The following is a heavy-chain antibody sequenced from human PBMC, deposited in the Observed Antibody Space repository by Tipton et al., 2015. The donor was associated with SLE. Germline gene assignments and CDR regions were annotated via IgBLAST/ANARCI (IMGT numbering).Heavy chain of an antibody. D-gene: IGHD6-13*01. Sequence: TLSLTCTVSGGSISSDYWSWIRQPAGKGLEWIGSIYTSGSTNYNPSLKSRVTISVDTSKNQFSLKLSSVPAAATAVYYCARRKGPYSSSWYHWGQGTLVTVSS. CDR2: IYTSGST. CDR1: GGSISSDY. V-gene: IGHV4-4*07. J-gene: IGHJ5*02. CDR3: ARRKGPYSSSWYH.